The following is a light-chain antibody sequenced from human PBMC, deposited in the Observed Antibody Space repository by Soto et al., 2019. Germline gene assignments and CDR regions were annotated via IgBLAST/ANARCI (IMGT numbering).Light chain of an antibody. CDR3: QQSYSTPPT. V-gene: IGKV1-39*01. CDR1: QSISSY. Sequence: IHMTQSPSSLSASVGNRVTIICRASQSISSYLNWYQQKPGKAPTLLIFTSSNLQSGVPSRFSGSGSGTDFTLTISSLQTEDFATYYCQQSYSTPPTFGQGTKVDIK. CDR2: TSS. J-gene: IGKJ1*01.